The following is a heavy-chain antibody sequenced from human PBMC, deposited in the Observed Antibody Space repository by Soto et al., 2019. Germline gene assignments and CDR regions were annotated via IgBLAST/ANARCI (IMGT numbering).Heavy chain of an antibody. CDR2: IYHSGST. CDR3: ARDRIVVVPAAMKPYYYYGMDV. Sequence: QVQLQESGPGLVKPSGTLSLTCAVSGGSISSSNWWSWVRQPPGKGLEWIGEIYHSGSTNYNPSLNSRVTLSVDKSKHPFSLKLSSVTAADTAVYYCARDRIVVVPAAMKPYYYYGMDVWGQGTTVTVSS. D-gene: IGHD2-2*01. V-gene: IGHV4-4*02. CDR1: GGSISSSNW. J-gene: IGHJ6*02.